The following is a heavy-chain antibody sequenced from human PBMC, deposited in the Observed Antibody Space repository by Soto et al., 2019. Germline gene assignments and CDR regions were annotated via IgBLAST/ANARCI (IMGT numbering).Heavy chain of an antibody. J-gene: IGHJ5*01. CDR3: ARGFGLNNWCDS. CDR2: ISADYGNT. D-gene: IGHD3-10*01. V-gene: IGHV1-18*01. CDR1: GYTFANYG. Sequence: GASVKVSCKASGYTFANYGIIWVRQAPGEGLEWMGWISADYGNTNYAQNFQGRVTMTTDTSTTTAYMELRSLTSDDTAVYFCARGFGLNNWCDSWGQGTLVTVSS.